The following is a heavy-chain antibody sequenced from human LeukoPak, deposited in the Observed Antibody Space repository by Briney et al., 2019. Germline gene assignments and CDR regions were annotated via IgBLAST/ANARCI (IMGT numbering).Heavy chain of an antibody. CDR3: ARSLPYYDSSGYYLLFDY. D-gene: IGHD3-22*01. CDR1: GYTFTSYG. CDR2: ISAYNGNT. J-gene: IGHJ4*02. V-gene: IGHV1-18*01. Sequence: ASVKVSCKASGYTFTSYGISWVRQAPGQGLEWMGWISAYNGNTNYAQKLQGRVTMSTDTSTSTAYMELRSLRSDDTAVYYCARSLPYYDSSGYYLLFDYWGQGTLVTVSS.